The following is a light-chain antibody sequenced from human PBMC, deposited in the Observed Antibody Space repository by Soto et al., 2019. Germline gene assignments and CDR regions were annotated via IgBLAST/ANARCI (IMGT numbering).Light chain of an antibody. J-gene: IGKJ1*01. Sequence: DIQMNQSPSTLSGSVVGGGTITCRTSQSISSWLAWYQQKPGKAPKLLIYDASSLESGVPSRFSGSGSGTEFTLTISRLQADAFATNHCQQYKGYSGTFGRGTKVDIK. V-gene: IGKV1-5*01. CDR3: QQYKGYSGT. CDR1: QSISSW. CDR2: DAS.